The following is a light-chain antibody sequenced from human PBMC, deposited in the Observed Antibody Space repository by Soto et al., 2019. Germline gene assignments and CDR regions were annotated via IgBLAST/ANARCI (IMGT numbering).Light chain of an antibody. V-gene: IGKV3-20*01. CDR1: QSVRSTY. CDR3: QQYGSSSWT. J-gene: IGKJ1*01. Sequence: DIVLTQYTVTLSLAPCEIATLSCSSIQSVRSTYLAWYQQKPGQAPRLLIYGASSRATGIPDRFSGSGSGTDFTLTISRLEPEDFAVYYCQQYGSSSWTFGQGTKVDIK. CDR2: GAS.